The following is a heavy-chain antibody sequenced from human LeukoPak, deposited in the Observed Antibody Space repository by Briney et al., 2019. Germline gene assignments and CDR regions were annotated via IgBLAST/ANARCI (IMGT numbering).Heavy chain of an antibody. D-gene: IGHD1-26*01. Sequence: SETLSLSCTVSGGSVSNSSSYWGWIRQPPGKGLEWIGSIYYSGSTYYNPSLKSRVTISVDTSKNQFSLKLSSVTAADTAVYYCARHSPVGIFYFDYWGQGTLVTVSS. V-gene: IGHV4-39*01. CDR1: GGSVSNSSSY. CDR2: IYYSGST. J-gene: IGHJ4*02. CDR3: ARHSPVGIFYFDY.